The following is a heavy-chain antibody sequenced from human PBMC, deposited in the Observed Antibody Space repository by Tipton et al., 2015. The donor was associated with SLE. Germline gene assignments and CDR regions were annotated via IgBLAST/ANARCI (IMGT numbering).Heavy chain of an antibody. CDR3: ATRQGSGWYQSFDY. V-gene: IGHV3-53*01. D-gene: IGHD6-19*01. J-gene: IGHJ4*02. CDR1: GFTVSSNY. Sequence: GSLRLSCAASGFTVSSNYMSWVRQAPGKGLEWVSVIYSGGSTYYADSVKGRFTISRDNAKNSLYLQMDNLRPEDTAVYYCATRQGSGWYQSFDYWGQGSLVTVSS. CDR2: IYSGGST.